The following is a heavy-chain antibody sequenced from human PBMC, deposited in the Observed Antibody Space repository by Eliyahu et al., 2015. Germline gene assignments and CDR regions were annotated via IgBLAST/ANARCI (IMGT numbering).Heavy chain of an antibody. Sequence: QVQLQESGPGLVKPSGTLSLACAVSGGSIIXTNWWSWVRQPPGKGLEWIGQIYHNGATNYNPSLESRVTIAVDESKNQFSLKLTSVTAADTAVYYCAREGGSRPQNWGQGTLVTVSS. CDR2: IYHNGAT. CDR1: GGSIIXTNW. CDR3: AREGGSRPQN. V-gene: IGHV4-4*02. D-gene: IGHD2-2*01. J-gene: IGHJ4*02.